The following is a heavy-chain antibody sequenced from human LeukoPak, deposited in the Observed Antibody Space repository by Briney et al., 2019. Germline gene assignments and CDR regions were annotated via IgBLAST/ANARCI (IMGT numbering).Heavy chain of an antibody. Sequence: PSQTLSLTCTVSGGSISSGGYYWSWIRQHPGKGLEWIGYIYYSGSTYYNPSLKSRVTISVDTSKNQFSLKLSSVTAADTAVYYCATEPYYYDSSGSPRGYDAFDIWGQGTMVTVSS. V-gene: IGHV4-31*03. CDR1: GGSISSGGYY. CDR2: IYYSGST. J-gene: IGHJ3*02. D-gene: IGHD3-22*01. CDR3: ATEPYYYDSSGSPRGYDAFDI.